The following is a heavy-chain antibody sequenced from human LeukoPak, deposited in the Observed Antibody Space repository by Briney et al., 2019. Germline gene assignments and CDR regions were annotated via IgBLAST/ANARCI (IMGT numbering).Heavy chain of an antibody. D-gene: IGHD2-2*01. J-gene: IGHJ4*02. V-gene: IGHV3-30*02. CDR1: GFTFSSYG. CDR3: AKDSSVPAARSYGSPNY. CDR2: IRYDGSNK. Sequence: QPGGSLRLSCAASGFTFSSYGMHWVRQAPGKGLEWVAFIRYDGSNKYYADSVKGRFTISRDNSKNTLYLQMNSLRAEDTAVYYCAKDSSVPAARSYGSPNYWGQGTLVTVSS.